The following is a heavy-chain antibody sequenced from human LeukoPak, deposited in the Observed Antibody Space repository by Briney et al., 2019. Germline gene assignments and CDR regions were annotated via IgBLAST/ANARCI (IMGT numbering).Heavy chain of an antibody. CDR1: GGTFSSYA. CDR2: IIPILGIA. D-gene: IGHD1-1*01. J-gene: IGHJ6*02. Sequence: GASVEVSCKASGGTFSSYAISWVRQPPGQGLEWMGRIIPILGIANYAQKFQGRVTITADKSTSTAYMELSSLRSEDTAVYYCVPGREYYYYGMDVWGQGTTVTVSS. V-gene: IGHV1-69*04. CDR3: VPGREYYYYGMDV.